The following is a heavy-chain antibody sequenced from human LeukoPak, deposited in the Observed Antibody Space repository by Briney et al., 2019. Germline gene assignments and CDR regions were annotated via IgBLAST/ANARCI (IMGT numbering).Heavy chain of an antibody. CDR2: ISGSGGST. D-gene: IGHD1/OR15-1a*01. J-gene: IGHJ6*04. Sequence: GGSLTLSCAASGFTFSSYAMSWLRQAPGKGVEWVSAISGSGGSTYYADSVKGRFTISRDNSKNTLYLQMNSLRAEDTAVYYCANNNRDYYYGMDVWGKGTTVTVSS. CDR3: ANNNRDYYYGMDV. CDR1: GFTFSSYA. V-gene: IGHV3-23*01.